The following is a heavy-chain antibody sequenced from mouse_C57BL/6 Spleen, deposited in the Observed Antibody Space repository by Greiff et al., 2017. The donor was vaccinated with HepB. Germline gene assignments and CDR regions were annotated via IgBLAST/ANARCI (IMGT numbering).Heavy chain of an antibody. CDR3: ARPPYYGSYWYFDV. CDR2: IHPNSGST. V-gene: IGHV1-64*01. CDR1: GYTFTSYW. D-gene: IGHD1-1*01. J-gene: IGHJ1*03. Sequence: QVQLQQSGAELVKPGASVKLSCKASGYTFTSYWMHWVKQRPGQGLEWIGMIHPNSGSTNYNEKFKSKATLTVDKSSSTAYMQLSSLTSEDSAVYYCARPPYYGSYWYFDVWGTGTTVTVSS.